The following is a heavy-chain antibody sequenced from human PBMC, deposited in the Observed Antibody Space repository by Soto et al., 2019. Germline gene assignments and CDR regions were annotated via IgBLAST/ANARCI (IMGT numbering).Heavy chain of an antibody. J-gene: IGHJ6*02. Sequence: PSETLSLTCTVSDGSISIISYHWGWIRQPPGKGLEWIGTVFSSGSTFYNSSLRSRVTISVDTSRNQLSLRLNSVTAADTAVYYCARHESTVAGTGPGLDVWGQGTTVTVSS. V-gene: IGHV4-39*01. CDR3: ARHESTVAGTGPGLDV. CDR1: DGSISIISYH. CDR2: VFSSGST. D-gene: IGHD6-19*01.